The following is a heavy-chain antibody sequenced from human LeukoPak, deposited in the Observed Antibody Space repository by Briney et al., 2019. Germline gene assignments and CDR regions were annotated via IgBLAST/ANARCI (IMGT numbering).Heavy chain of an antibody. CDR1: GYTFTSYG. D-gene: IGHD3-10*01. CDR2: ISTYNGNT. V-gene: IGHV1-18*01. J-gene: IGHJ5*02. Sequence: EASVKVSCKASGYTFTSYGVSWVRQAPGQGLEWMGWISTYNGNTNYAQKFQGRVTITADKSTSTAYMELSSLRSEDTAVYYCARDRRGSSGGFGEFFDWFDPWGQGTLVTVSS. CDR3: ARDRRGSSGGFGEFFDWFDP.